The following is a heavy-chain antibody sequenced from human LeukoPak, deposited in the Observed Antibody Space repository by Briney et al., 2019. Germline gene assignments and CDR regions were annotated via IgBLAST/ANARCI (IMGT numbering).Heavy chain of an antibody. Sequence: AGGSLRLSRAASGFTFSSYSMNWVRQAPGKGLEWVSYISSSSSTIYYADSVKGRFTISRDNAKNSLYLQMNSLRDEDTAVYYCARSYDFWDYYYMDVWGKGTTVTVSS. CDR1: GFTFSSYS. CDR2: ISSSSSTI. J-gene: IGHJ6*03. CDR3: ARSYDFWDYYYMDV. D-gene: IGHD3-3*01. V-gene: IGHV3-48*02.